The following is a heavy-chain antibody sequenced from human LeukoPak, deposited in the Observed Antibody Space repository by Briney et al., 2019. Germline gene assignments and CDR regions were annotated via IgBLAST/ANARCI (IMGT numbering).Heavy chain of an antibody. Sequence: VASVKVSCKASGGTFSSYAISWVRQAPGQGLEWMGGIIPIFGTANYAQKFQGRVTITADKSTSTAYMELSSLRTEDTALYYCARVFGSLEPYFDYWGQGTLVTVSS. V-gene: IGHV1-69*06. CDR2: IIPIFGTA. CDR1: GGTFSSYA. CDR3: ARVFGSLEPYFDY. J-gene: IGHJ4*02. D-gene: IGHD3-3*01.